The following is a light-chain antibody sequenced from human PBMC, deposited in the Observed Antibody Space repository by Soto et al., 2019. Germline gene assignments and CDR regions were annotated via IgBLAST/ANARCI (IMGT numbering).Light chain of an antibody. J-gene: IGKJ4*01. CDR2: WAS. CDR3: HQYFGTPLT. V-gene: IGKV4-1*01. CDR1: ESIFYRSNSKNF. Sequence: IVLTQSPDSLAVSLAERATINCKSSESIFYRSNSKNFLAWYQQKSRQPPKLLISWASTRESGVPDRFSGSGSGTNFTLTISSLQAEDVAVYYCHQYFGTPLTFGGGTKVEVK.